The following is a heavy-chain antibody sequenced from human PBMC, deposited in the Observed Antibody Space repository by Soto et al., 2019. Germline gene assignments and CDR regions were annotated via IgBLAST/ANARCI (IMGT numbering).Heavy chain of an antibody. CDR2: IYWDDDK. CDR3: AHRARAGWYFDL. CDR1: GFSLSTSGVG. D-gene: IGHD6-25*01. Sequence: QITLKESGPSLVKPTQPLTLTCTFSGFSLSTSGVGVGWIRQPPGKALEWLALIYWDDDKRYTPSLKSRITITKDTSKNQVVLTMTNMDPVDTATYYCAHRARAGWYFDLWGRGTLVTVSS. V-gene: IGHV2-5*02. J-gene: IGHJ2*01.